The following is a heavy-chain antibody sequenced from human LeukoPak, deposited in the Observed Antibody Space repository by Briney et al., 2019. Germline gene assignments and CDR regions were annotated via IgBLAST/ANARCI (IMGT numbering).Heavy chain of an antibody. CDR2: IIPILGIA. CDR1: GGTFSSYA. D-gene: IGHD6-6*01. CDR3: ARDVGAARRDYYYGMDV. V-gene: IGHV1-69*04. J-gene: IGHJ6*02. Sequence: SVTVSCKASGGTFSSYAISWVRQAPGQGLEWMGRIIPILGIANYAQKFQGRVTITADKSTSTAYMELSSLRSEDTAVYYCARDVGAARRDYYYGMDVWGQGTTVTVSS.